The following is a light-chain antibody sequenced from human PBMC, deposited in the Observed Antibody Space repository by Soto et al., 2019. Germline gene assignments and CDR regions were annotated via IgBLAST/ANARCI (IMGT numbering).Light chain of an antibody. CDR3: LLSYSGAWV. J-gene: IGLJ3*02. Sequence: QAVVTQEPSLTVSPGGTVTLTCGSSTGPVTSGHYPYWFQQMPGQAPKTLIYDASNRHSWAPARFSGSLLGATAARTLSGAHREVEADYHCLLSYSGAWVCGGGTKLTVL. CDR2: DAS. V-gene: IGLV7-46*01. CDR1: TGPVTSGHY.